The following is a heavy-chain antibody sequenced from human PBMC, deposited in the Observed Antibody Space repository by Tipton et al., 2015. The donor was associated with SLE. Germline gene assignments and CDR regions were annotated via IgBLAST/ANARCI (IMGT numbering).Heavy chain of an antibody. Sequence: TLSLTCSVSDASFSSTTYYWGWIRQPPGKGLEWIGSIYYSGSTYYNPSLKSRVTISVDTSKNQFSLKLSSVTAADTAVYYCANGRGYFDYWGQGTLVTVSS. J-gene: IGHJ4*02. CDR2: IYYSGST. D-gene: IGHD1-26*01. V-gene: IGHV4-39*01. CDR3: ANGRGYFDY. CDR1: DASFSSTTYY.